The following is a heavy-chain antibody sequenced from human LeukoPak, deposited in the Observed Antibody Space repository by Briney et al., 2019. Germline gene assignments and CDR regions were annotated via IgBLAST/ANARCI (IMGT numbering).Heavy chain of an antibody. J-gene: IGHJ5*02. CDR2: ISYDGSNK. V-gene: IGHV3-30*18. CDR3: AKQKGDGYNFLGP. CDR1: GFTFSSYG. Sequence: GGSLRLSCAASGFTFSSYGMHWVRQAPGKGLEWVAVISYDGSNKYYADSVKGRFTISRDNSKNTLYLQMNSLRAEDTAVYYCAKQKGDGYNFLGPWGQGTQVTVSS. D-gene: IGHD5-24*01.